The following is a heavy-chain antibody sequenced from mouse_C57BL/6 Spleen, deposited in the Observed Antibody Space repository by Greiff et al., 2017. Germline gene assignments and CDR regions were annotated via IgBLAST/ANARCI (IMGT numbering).Heavy chain of an antibody. D-gene: IGHD1-1*01. CDR3: ARDLYVY. Sequence: VQLKESGPGLVKPSQSLSLTCSVTGYSITSGYYWNWIRQFPGNKLEWMGYISYDGSNNYNPSLKNRISITRDTSKNQFFLKLNSVTTEDTATYYCARDLYVYWGQGTSVTVSS. CDR1: GYSITSGYY. CDR2: ISYDGSN. V-gene: IGHV3-6*01. J-gene: IGHJ4*01.